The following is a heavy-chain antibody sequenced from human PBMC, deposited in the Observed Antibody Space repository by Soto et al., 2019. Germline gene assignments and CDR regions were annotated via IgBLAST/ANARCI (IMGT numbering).Heavy chain of an antibody. V-gene: IGHV3-74*01. CDR3: AREWGHYYDSGGYYFYDAFDI. CDR2: INSDGSST. D-gene: IGHD3-22*01. Sequence: EVQLVESGGGLVQPGGSLRLSCAASGFTFSSYWMHWVRQAPGKGLVWVSRINSDGSSTSYADSVKGRFTISRDNAKNTLYRQMNRLRAEDTAVYYCAREWGHYYDSGGYYFYDAFDIWGQGTMVTVSS. CDR1: GFTFSSYW. J-gene: IGHJ3*02.